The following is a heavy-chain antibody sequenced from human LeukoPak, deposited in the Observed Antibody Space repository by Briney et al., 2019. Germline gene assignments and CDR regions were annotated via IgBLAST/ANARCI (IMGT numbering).Heavy chain of an antibody. CDR1: GFTFSSYE. CDR3: ARDTYSGSDY. D-gene: IGHD3-10*01. J-gene: IGHJ4*02. V-gene: IGHV3-48*03. CDR2: ISSSGSTI. Sequence: GGSLRLSCAASGFTFSSYEMNWVRQAPGKGLEWVSYISSSGSTIYYADSVKGRLTISRDNAKNSLYLQMNSLRAEDTAVYYCARDTYSGSDYWGQGTLVTVSS.